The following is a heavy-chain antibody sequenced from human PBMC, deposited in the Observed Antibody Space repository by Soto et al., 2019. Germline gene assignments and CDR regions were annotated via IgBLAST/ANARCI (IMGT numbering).Heavy chain of an antibody. CDR2: IIPIVGTA. D-gene: IGHD6-13*01. CDR1: GGTFSSYA. CDR3: AREILRSSSWYYYCGMDV. Sequence: QVQLVQSGAEVKKPGSSVKVSCKASGGTFSSYAISWVRQAPGQGLEWMGGIIPIVGTANYAQKFQDRVTITAATPPSTDYMELSSLRPEDTAVYYCAREILRSSSWYYYCGMDVWAEGTTVT. V-gene: IGHV1-69*06. J-gene: IGHJ6*01.